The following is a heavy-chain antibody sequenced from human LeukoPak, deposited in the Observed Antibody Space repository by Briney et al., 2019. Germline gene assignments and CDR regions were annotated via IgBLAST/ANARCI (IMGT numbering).Heavy chain of an antibody. CDR3: AKDVSDGDYFDF. Sequence: PGGSLRLSCAASGFIFSTYGMQWVRQSPGKGLEWVAFIRYDGTNQYYVDSAKGRFTISRDNAKNTVYLQMISLRPEDTAVYYCAKDVSDGDYFDFWGQGILVAVSS. D-gene: IGHD3-10*01. CDR2: IRYDGTNQ. V-gene: IGHV3-30*02. CDR1: GFIFSTYG. J-gene: IGHJ4*02.